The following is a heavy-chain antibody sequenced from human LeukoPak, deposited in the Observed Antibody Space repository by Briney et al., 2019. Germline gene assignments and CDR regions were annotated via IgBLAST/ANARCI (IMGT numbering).Heavy chain of an antibody. CDR1: GGTFSSYA. CDR2: IIPIFGTA. CDR3: ARDHSSGLYYFDY. Sequence: SVKVSCKASGGTFSSYAINWVRQAPGQGLEWMGGIIPIFGTANYAQKFQGRVTITADKSTSTAYMELNSLRSEDTAVYYCARDHSSGLYYFDYWGQGTLVTVSS. V-gene: IGHV1-69*06. J-gene: IGHJ4*02. D-gene: IGHD3-22*01.